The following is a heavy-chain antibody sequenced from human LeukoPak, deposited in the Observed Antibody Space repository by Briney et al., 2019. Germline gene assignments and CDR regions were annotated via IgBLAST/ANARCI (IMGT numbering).Heavy chain of an antibody. Sequence: PSETLSLTCAVYGGSFSGYYWSWIRQPPGKGLEWIGEINHSGSTNYNPSLKSRVTISVDTSKNQFSLKLSSVTAADTAVYYCARSGYSSSWYVHWSQGTLVTVSS. D-gene: IGHD6-13*01. CDR3: ARSGYSSSWYVH. V-gene: IGHV4-34*01. CDR1: GGSFSGYY. J-gene: IGHJ4*02. CDR2: INHSGST.